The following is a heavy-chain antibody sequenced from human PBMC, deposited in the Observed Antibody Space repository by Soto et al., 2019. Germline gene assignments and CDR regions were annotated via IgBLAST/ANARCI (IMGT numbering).Heavy chain of an antibody. V-gene: IGHV1-18*01. J-gene: IGHJ2*01. D-gene: IGHD3-3*01. Sequence: ASVKVSCKASGYTFTIYGISWVLQAPGQGLEWMGWISAYNGNTNYAQKLQGRVTKTTDKSTSTAYMDLRSLTSDDTAVYYCACFWPVGSNYCNFVFWCRGTLVSVFS. CDR2: ISAYNGNT. CDR1: GYTFTIYG. CDR3: ACFWPVGSNYCNFVF.